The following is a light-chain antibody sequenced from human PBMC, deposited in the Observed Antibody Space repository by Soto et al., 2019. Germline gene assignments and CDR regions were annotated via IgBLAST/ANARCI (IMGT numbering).Light chain of an antibody. CDR2: DTS. CDR1: QSVSRY. CDR3: QQRSSWPPT. J-gene: IGKJ1*01. V-gene: IGKV3-11*01. Sequence: EIVLTQSPAILSLSPGERATLSCRASQSVSRYLAWYQQRPGQAPRLLIYDTSNRFTGIPARFSGSGSGTDFTLTISSLEPEDFAVYYCQQRSSWPPTFGQGTKVDI.